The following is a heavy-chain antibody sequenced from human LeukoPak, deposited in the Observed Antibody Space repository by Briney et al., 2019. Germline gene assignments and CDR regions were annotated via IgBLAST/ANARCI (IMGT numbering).Heavy chain of an antibody. J-gene: IGHJ3*02. Sequence: PSETLFLTCAVYGGSFSGYYWSWIRQPPGKGLEWIGEINHSGSTNYNPSLKSRVTISVDTSKNQFSLKLSSVTAADTAVYYCARGASFVVLLWFPYAFDIWGQGTMVTVSS. CDR3: ARGASFVVLLWFPYAFDI. D-gene: IGHD3-10*01. CDR2: INHSGST. V-gene: IGHV4-34*01. CDR1: GGSFSGYY.